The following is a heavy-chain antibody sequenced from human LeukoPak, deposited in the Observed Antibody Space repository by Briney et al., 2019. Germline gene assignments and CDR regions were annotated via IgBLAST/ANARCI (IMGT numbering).Heavy chain of an antibody. D-gene: IGHD2-21*02. CDR1: GYTFTSYD. CDR3: ARNGIGDCYSCYYYGMDV. CDR2: MNPNSGNT. J-gene: IGHJ6*02. V-gene: IGHV1-8*03. Sequence: ASVKVSCKASGYTFTSYDINWVRQATGQGLEWMGWMNPNSGNTGYAQKFQGRVTITRNTSISTAYMELSSLRAEDTAVYYCARNGIGDCYSCYYYGMDVWGQGTTVTVSS.